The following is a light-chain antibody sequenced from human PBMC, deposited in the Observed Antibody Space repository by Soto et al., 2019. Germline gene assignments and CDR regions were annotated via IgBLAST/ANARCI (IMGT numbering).Light chain of an antibody. CDR2: RAS. Sequence: DIQMTQSPSTLPASVGDRVTITCRASQSISSWLAWYQQKPGKAPKLLIYRASSLESGVPSRFSGSGSGTEFTLTSSSLQPDHFATYYCQQYNSYPWTFGQGTKVEI. V-gene: IGKV1-5*03. J-gene: IGKJ1*01. CDR3: QQYNSYPWT. CDR1: QSISSW.